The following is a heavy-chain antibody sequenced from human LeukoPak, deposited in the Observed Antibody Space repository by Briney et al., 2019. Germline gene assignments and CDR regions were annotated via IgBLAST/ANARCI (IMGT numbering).Heavy chain of an antibody. CDR2: IYYSGST. CDR3: ARRLRGYFDY. V-gene: IGHV4-39*01. D-gene: IGHD4-17*01. Sequence: ETLSLTCTVSGGSISSSSYYWGWIRQPPGKGLEWIGSIYYSGSTYYNPSLKSRVTISVDTSKNQFSLRLSSVTAADTAVYYCARRLRGYFDYWGQGTLVTVSS. CDR1: GGSISSSSYY. J-gene: IGHJ4*02.